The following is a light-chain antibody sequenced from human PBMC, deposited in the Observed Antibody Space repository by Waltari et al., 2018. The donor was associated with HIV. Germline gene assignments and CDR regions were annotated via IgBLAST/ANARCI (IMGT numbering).Light chain of an antibody. CDR1: SSNIGAGYD. CDR2: GNS. J-gene: IGLJ3*02. Sequence: QSVLTQPPSVSGAPGQRVTISCTGNSSNIGAGYDIHWYLHLPGTAPKLLIYGNSNRPSGVPDRFSGSKSGTSASLAITGLQAEDEADYYCQSYDSSLSGWVFGGGTKLTVL. CDR3: QSYDSSLSGWV. V-gene: IGLV1-40*01.